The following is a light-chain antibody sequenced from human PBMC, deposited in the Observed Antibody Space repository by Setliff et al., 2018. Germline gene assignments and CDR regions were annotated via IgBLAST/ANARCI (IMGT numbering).Light chain of an antibody. CDR3: SSYTTTSTVV. CDR2: GNS. V-gene: IGLV1-40*01. J-gene: IGLJ2*01. CDR1: SSNIGAGYD. Sequence: QSVLTQPPSVSGAPGQRVTISCTGSSSNIGAGYDVHWYQQLPGTAPKLLIYGNSNRPSGVPDRFSGSKSGTSASLAITGLQAEDEADYYCSSYTTTSTVVIGGGTKVTVL.